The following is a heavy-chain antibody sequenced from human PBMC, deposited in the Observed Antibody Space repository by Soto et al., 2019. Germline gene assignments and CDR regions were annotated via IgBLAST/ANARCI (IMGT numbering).Heavy chain of an antibody. CDR1: GYTFTSYY. Sequence: EASVKVSCKASGYTFTSYYMHWVRQAPGQGLEWMGIINPSGGSTSYAQKFQGRVTITRDTSTSTVYMELSSLRSDDTAVYYCAREGMVVVAAMVGLFDIWGQGTMVTVSS. D-gene: IGHD2-15*01. CDR2: INPSGGST. J-gene: IGHJ3*02. V-gene: IGHV1-46*03. CDR3: AREGMVVVAAMVGLFDI.